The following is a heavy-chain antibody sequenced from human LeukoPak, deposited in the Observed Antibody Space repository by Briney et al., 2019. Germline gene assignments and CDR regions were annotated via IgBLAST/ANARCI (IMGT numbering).Heavy chain of an antibody. Sequence: SGTLSLTCAVYGGSFSGYYWTWIRQPPGKGLEWIGEINHRGSTNYNPSLKSRVTISVDTSKKQLSLKLTSVTAADTAVYYCATPRGGSGSWYGMDVWGRGTTVTVSS. CDR2: INHRGST. V-gene: IGHV4-34*01. J-gene: IGHJ6*04. D-gene: IGHD6-13*01. CDR3: ATPRGGSGSWYGMDV. CDR1: GGSFSGYY.